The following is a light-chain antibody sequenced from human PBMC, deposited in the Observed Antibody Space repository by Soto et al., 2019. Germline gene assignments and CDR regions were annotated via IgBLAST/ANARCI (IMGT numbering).Light chain of an antibody. Sequence: EIVLTQSPATLSLPPGKGATLSCRTSQSVSRYLAWYQQKPGQAPRRLIYDTSNSAAGVPARFGGSGSGTDFTLTISTLAPEDIAVYYCQQRFQWPRKFGQGTKVEIK. J-gene: IGKJ1*01. CDR2: DTS. CDR1: QSVSRY. CDR3: QQRFQWPRK. V-gene: IGKV3-11*01.